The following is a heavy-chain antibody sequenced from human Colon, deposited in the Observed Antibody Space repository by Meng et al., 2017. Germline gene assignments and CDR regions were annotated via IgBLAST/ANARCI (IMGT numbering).Heavy chain of an antibody. D-gene: IGHD3-22*01. CDR3: ARGSASYYGFDS. Sequence: QVQLQEAGPGLVKPSQTLSLTCTVSGGSISSGDYYWSWIRQPPGKGLEWIGYIYYSGSTYYNPSLKSRVTISVDTSKNQFSLKLSSVTAADTAVFYCARGSASYYGFDSWGQGTLVTVSS. CDR2: IYYSGST. CDR1: GGSISSGDYY. J-gene: IGHJ4*02. V-gene: IGHV4-30-4*01.